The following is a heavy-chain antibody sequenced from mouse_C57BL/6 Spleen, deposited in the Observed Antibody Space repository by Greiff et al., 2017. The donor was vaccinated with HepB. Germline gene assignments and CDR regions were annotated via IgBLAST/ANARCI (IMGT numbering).Heavy chain of an antibody. Sequence: EVKLQQSGPELVKPGASVKISCKASGYTFTDYYMNWVKQSHGKSLEWIGDINPNNGGTSYNQKFKGKATLTVDKSSSTAYMELRSLTSEYSAVYYCAPGYFDYWGQGTTLTVSS. V-gene: IGHV1-26*01. D-gene: IGHD4-1*01. J-gene: IGHJ2*01. CDR2: INPNNGGT. CDR1: GYTFTDYY. CDR3: APGYFDY.